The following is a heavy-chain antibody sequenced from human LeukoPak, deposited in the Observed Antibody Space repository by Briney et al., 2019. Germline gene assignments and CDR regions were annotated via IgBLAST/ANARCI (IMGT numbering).Heavy chain of an antibody. Sequence: ASVKVSCKASGYTFTSYGISWVRQAPGQGLEWMGWISAHNGNTNYAQKLQGRVTMTTDTSTSTAYMELRSLRSDDTAVYYCARDNYDILTGYYGYYYYGMDVWGQGTTVTVSS. J-gene: IGHJ6*02. V-gene: IGHV1-18*01. CDR3: ARDNYDILTGYYGYYYYGMDV. CDR1: GYTFTSYG. CDR2: ISAHNGNT. D-gene: IGHD3-9*01.